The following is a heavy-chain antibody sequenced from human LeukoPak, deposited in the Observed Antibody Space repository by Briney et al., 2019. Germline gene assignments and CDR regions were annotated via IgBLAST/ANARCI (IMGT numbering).Heavy chain of an antibody. Sequence: ASVKVSCKASGYTFTGYYMHWVRQAPGQGLEWMGWINPNSGGTNYAQKFQGRVTMTRDTSISTAYMELSRLRSDDTAVYYCARGVVAAGGTCVYWDQGTLFTVSS. J-gene: IGHJ4*02. V-gene: IGHV1-2*02. CDR1: GYTFTGYY. CDR2: INPNSGGT. CDR3: ARGVVAAGGTCVY. D-gene: IGHD6-13*01.